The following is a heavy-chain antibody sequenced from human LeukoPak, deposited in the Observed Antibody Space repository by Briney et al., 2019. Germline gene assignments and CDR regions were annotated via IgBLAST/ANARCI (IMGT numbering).Heavy chain of an antibody. J-gene: IGHJ4*02. CDR3: ARTLRDSTGYFLFDY. CDR1: GFTFSDYY. Sequence: PGGSLRLSCAASGFTFSDYYMSWIRQAPGKGLEWVSYISSSGSTIYYADSVKGRFTISRDNAKNSLYLQMNSLRAEDTAVYYCARTLRDSTGYFLFDYWGQGTLVTVSS. V-gene: IGHV3-11*01. CDR2: ISSSGSTI. D-gene: IGHD3-22*01.